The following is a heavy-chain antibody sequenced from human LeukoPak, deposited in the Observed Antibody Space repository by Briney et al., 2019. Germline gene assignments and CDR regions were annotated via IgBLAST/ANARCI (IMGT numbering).Heavy chain of an antibody. Sequence: PGRSLRLSCAASGFTFSSYGMHWVRQAPGKGLEWVALISYDGSNKYYADSVKGRFTISRDNSKNTLCLQMNSLRAEDTAVYYCAKNGGSGSYYPWNWFDPWGQGTLVTVSS. CDR1: GFTFSSYG. CDR3: AKNGGSGSYYPWNWFDP. CDR2: ISYDGSNK. D-gene: IGHD3-10*01. V-gene: IGHV3-30*18. J-gene: IGHJ5*02.